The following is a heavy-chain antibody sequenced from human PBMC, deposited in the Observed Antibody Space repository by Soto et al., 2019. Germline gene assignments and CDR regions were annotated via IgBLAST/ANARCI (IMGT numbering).Heavy chain of an antibody. V-gene: IGHV1-69*02. CDR2: IIPILGLT. CDR1: GGSFNSYA. D-gene: IGHD1-1*01. Sequence: QVQLVQSGAEVKKPGSSVKVSCKASGGSFNSYAISWVRQAPGQGLEWMGRIIPILGLTNYAEKFQGRFTSTADTADKSPTVAYMELSSLRSEDTALYYCATAFQLQAYWGQGTLVTVSS. CDR3: ATAFQLQAY. J-gene: IGHJ4*02.